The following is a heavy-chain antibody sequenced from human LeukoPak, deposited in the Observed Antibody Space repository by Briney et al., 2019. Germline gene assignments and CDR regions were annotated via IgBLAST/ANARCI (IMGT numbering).Heavy chain of an antibody. V-gene: IGHV4-59*08. Sequence: PSETLSLTCTVSGGSISSYYWSWIRQPPGKGLEWIGYTYYSGSTNYNPSLKSRVTISVDTSKNQFSLKLSSVTAADTAVYYCARHDRGCSSSWPLDYWGQGTLVTVSS. J-gene: IGHJ4*02. CDR1: GGSISSYY. CDR2: TYYSGST. CDR3: ARHDRGCSSSWPLDY. D-gene: IGHD6-13*01.